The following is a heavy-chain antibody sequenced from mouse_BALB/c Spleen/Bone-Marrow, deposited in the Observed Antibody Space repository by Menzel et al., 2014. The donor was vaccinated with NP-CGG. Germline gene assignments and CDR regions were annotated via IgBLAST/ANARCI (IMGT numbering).Heavy chain of an antibody. CDR1: GYAFSVYW. Sequence: VHLVESGAELVRPGSSVKISCKASGYAFSVYWMNWVKQRPGQGLEWIRQIYPGDGDTNYNGKFKGRATLTADKSSNTAYMQLSSLTSEDSAVYFCARGGISVDYWGQGTTLTVSS. CDR3: ARGGISVDY. J-gene: IGHJ2*01. V-gene: IGHV1-80*01. CDR2: IYPGDGDT.